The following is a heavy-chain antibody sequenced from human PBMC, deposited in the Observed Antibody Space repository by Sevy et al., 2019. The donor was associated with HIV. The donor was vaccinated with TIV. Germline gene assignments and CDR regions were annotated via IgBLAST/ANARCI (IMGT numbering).Heavy chain of an antibody. CDR1: GGSISSGSYY. CDR2: IYTSGST. V-gene: IGHV4-61*02. D-gene: IGHD1-26*01. CDR3: AREGSTWEGWLDP. J-gene: IGHJ5*02. Sequence: SETLSLTCTVSGGSISSGSYYWSWIRQPAGKGLEWIGRIYTSGSTNYNPSLKSRVTISVDTSKNQFSLKLSSVTAAYTAVYYCAREGSTWEGWLDPWGQGTQVTVSS.